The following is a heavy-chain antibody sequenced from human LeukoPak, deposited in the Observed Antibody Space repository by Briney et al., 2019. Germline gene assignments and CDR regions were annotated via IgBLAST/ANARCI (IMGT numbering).Heavy chain of an antibody. CDR3: ARGRKANFEAPVWYFDY. V-gene: IGHV4-30-4*01. J-gene: IGHJ4*02. CDR1: GGSISSGDYY. CDR2: IYYSGST. Sequence: TSETLSLTCTVSGGSISSGDYYWSWIRQPPGKGLEWIGYIYYSGSTYYNPSLKSRVTISVDTSKNQFSLKLSSVTAADTAVYYCARGRKANFEAPVWYFDYWGQGTLVTVSS. D-gene: IGHD3-9*01.